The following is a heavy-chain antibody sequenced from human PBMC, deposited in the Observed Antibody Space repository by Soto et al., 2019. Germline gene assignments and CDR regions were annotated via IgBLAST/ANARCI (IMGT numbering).Heavy chain of an antibody. CDR2: TYYRSKWYN. Sequence: SQTLSLTCAISGDSVSSNSAAWNWIRQSPSRGLEWLGRTYYRSKWYNDYAVSVKSRITINPDTSKNQFSLQLNSVTPEDTAVYYCARGGSGGILTGYYTSISGFDPWGQGTLVTVSS. CDR1: GDSVSSNSAA. D-gene: IGHD3-9*01. J-gene: IGHJ5*02. CDR3: ARGGSGGILTGYYTSISGFDP. V-gene: IGHV6-1*01.